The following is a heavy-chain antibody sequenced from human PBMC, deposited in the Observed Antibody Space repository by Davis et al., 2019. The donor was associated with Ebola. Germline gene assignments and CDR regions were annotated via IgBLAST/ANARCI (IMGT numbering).Heavy chain of an antibody. J-gene: IGHJ3*02. D-gene: IGHD3-9*01. V-gene: IGHV3-73*01. CDR2: IRSKANSYAT. CDR1: GFTFSGSA. Sequence: GGSLRLSCAASGFTFSGSAMHWVRQASGKGLEWVGRIRSKANSYATAYAASVKGRFTISRDDSKNTLYLQMNSLKTEDTAVYYCTTDRAQRRYFDWLIHPQDAFDIWGQGTMVTVSS. CDR3: TTDRAQRRYFDWLIHPQDAFDI.